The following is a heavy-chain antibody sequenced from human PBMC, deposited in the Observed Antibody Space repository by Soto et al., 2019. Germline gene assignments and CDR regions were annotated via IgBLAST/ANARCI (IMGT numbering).Heavy chain of an antibody. J-gene: IGHJ4*02. Sequence: LRLSCAASGFTFSSYAMSWVRQAPGKGLEWVSAISGSGGSTYYADSVKGRFTISRDNSKNTLYLQMNSLRAEDTAIYYCAKVDVAVIPPRTDYWGQGTQVTVSS. D-gene: IGHD2-15*01. V-gene: IGHV3-23*01. CDR3: AKVDVAVIPPRTDY. CDR1: GFTFSSYA. CDR2: ISGSGGST.